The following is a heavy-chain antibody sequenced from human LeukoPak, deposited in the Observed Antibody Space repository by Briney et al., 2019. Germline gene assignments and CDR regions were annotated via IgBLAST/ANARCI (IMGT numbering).Heavy chain of an antibody. V-gene: IGHV3-7*01. CDR2: IKEDGSEK. CDR1: GFTFSRFSNYW. J-gene: IGHJ4*02. CDR3: ARTPGRSAYCSGGTCYSAGYYFDY. D-gene: IGHD2-15*01. Sequence: GGSLRLSCVASGFTFSRFSNYWMSWVRQAPGKGLEWVANIKEDGSEKYYVDSVKGRFTISRDNAKNSLYLQMNSLRAEDTAVYYCARTPGRSAYCSGGTCYSAGYYFDYWGQGTLVTVSS.